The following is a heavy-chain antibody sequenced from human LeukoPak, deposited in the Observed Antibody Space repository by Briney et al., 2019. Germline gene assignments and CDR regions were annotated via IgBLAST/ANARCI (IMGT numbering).Heavy chain of an antibody. CDR3: AKSRGSSSSVGAIDY. CDR2: ISWNSGSI. CDR1: GFTFDDYA. V-gene: IGHV3-9*03. Sequence: GGSLRLSCAASGFTFDDYAMHWVRQAPGKGLGWVSGISWNSGSIGYADSVKGRFTISRDNAKNSLYLQMNSLRAEDMALYYCAKSRGSSSSVGAIDYWGQGTLVTVSS. D-gene: IGHD6-6*01. J-gene: IGHJ4*02.